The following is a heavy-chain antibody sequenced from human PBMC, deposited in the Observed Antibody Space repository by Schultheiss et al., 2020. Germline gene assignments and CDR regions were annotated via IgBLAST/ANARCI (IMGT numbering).Heavy chain of an antibody. D-gene: IGHD5-18*01. Sequence: GSLRLSCAVSGGSISSSNWWSWVRQPPGKGLEWIGEIYHSGSTNYNPSLKSRVTISVDKSKNQFSLKLSSVTAADTAVYYCATDVDTAMDTHPPHYWGQGTLVTVSS. CDR2: IYHSGST. CDR1: GGSISSSNW. V-gene: IGHV4-4*02. CDR3: ATDVDTAMDTHPPHY. J-gene: IGHJ4*02.